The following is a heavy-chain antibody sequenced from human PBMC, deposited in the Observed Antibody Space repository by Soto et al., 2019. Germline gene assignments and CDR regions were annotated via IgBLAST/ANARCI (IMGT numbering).Heavy chain of an antibody. CDR2: TYYRSKWYN. V-gene: IGHV6-1*01. CDR1: GDSVSSNSAA. J-gene: IGHJ6*03. Sequence: PSQTLSLTCAISGDSVSSNSAAWNWIRQSPSRGLEWLGRTYYRSKWYNDYAVSVKSRITINPDTSKNQFSLQLNSVTPEDTAVYYCARGGWEWLVRFDPYHYYFMDVWGKGTTVTVSS. CDR3: ARGGWEWLVRFDPYHYYFMDV. D-gene: IGHD6-19*01.